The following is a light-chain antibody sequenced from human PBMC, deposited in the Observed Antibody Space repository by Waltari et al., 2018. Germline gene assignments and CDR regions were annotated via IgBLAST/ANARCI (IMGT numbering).Light chain of an antibody. CDR3: QSYDISLSVV. CDR1: GSNIGAGYA. Sequence: QSVLTQPPSVSGAPGQRVTISCTGSGSNIGAGYAVHRYQQLPRAAPKLLIYGGSSRPLGGPDRFFGSTAGTSASLAITGLQAEDEADYYCQSYDISLSVVFGGGTKLTVL. CDR2: GGS. J-gene: IGLJ3*02. V-gene: IGLV1-40*01.